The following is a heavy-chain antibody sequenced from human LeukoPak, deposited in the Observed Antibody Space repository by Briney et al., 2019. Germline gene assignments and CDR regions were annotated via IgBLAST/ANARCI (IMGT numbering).Heavy chain of an antibody. Sequence: SETLSLTCTVTGGSISNGPYYWGWIRQPPGKGLEWIGSMYYSGDTYYKTSLQSRVTISGDPSKNQFSLKLSSVTAADTAVYYCARLRATLTVVVTLFDSWGQGTLVTVSS. CDR1: GGSISNGPYY. V-gene: IGHV4-39*01. CDR3: ARLRATLTVVVTLFDS. CDR2: MYYSGDT. J-gene: IGHJ4*02. D-gene: IGHD3-22*01.